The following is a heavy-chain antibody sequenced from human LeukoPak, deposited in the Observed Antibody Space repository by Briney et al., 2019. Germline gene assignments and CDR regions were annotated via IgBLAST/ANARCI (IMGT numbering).Heavy chain of an antibody. CDR3: ARGRPPYSGSYYYYYYYYMDV. CDR2: IYTSGST. Sequence: PSETLSLTCTVSGGSISSGSYYWSWIRQPAGKGLEWIGRIYTSGSTNYNPSLKSRVTISVDTSKNQFSLKLSSVTAADTAVYYCARGRPPYSGSYYYYYYYYMDVWGKGTTVTVSS. CDR1: GGSISSGSYY. D-gene: IGHD1-26*01. J-gene: IGHJ6*03. V-gene: IGHV4-61*02.